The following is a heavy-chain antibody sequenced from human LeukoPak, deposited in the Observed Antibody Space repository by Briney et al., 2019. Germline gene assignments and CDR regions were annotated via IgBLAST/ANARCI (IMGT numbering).Heavy chain of an antibody. Sequence: GGSLRLSCAASGFTFSSYSMNWVRQAPGKGLEWVSSISSSSSYIYYADSVKGRFTISRDNAKNSLYLQMNSLRAEDTAVYYCARDTYYDYVWGSYRMNDAFDIWGQGTMVTVSS. CDR3: ARDTYYDYVWGSYRMNDAFDI. CDR2: ISSSSSYI. J-gene: IGHJ3*02. CDR1: GFTFSSYS. V-gene: IGHV3-21*01. D-gene: IGHD3-16*02.